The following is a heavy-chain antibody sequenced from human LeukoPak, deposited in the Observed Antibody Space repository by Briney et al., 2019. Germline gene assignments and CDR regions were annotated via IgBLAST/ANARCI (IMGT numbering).Heavy chain of an antibody. J-gene: IGHJ4*02. CDR1: GFTFSSYG. D-gene: IGHD4-17*01. CDR2: IRYDGSNK. V-gene: IGHV3-30*02. Sequence: PGGSLRLSCAASGFTFSSYGMHWVRQAPGKGLEWVAFIRYDGSNKYYADSVKGRFTISRDNSKNTLYLQMNSLSAEDTAVYYCAKDDTVTKGGAFDYWGQGTLVTVSS. CDR3: AKDDTVTKGGAFDY.